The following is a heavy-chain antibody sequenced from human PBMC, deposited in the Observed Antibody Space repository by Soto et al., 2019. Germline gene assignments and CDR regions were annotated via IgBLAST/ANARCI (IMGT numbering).Heavy chain of an antibody. CDR2: ISGSGGST. D-gene: IGHD3-3*01. V-gene: IGHV3-23*01. J-gene: IGHJ4*02. CDR1: GFTFSSYA. Sequence: PGGSLRLSCAASGFTFSSYAMSWVRQAPGKGLEWVSAISGSGGSTYYADYVKGRFTNSRDNSKNTLYLQMNSLRAEDTAVYYCAKGPPFGVAPKWGGQGTLVTVSS. CDR3: AKGPPFGVAPKW.